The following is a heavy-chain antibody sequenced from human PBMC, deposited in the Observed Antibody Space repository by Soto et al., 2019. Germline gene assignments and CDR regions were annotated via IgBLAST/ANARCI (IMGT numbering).Heavy chain of an antibody. V-gene: IGHV3-30*18. J-gene: IGHJ4*02. Sequence: SLRLSWAASGFTLSSYGMHWVRQAPGKGLEWVAVISYHGSNKYYADSVKGRFTIPRDNSKNTLYLQMKSLRAEDTAVYYCAKDGLRFLEWFLPTYFQYSCQGT. CDR3: AKDGLRFLEWFLPTYFQY. CDR2: ISYHGSNK. CDR1: GFTLSSYG. D-gene: IGHD3-3*01.